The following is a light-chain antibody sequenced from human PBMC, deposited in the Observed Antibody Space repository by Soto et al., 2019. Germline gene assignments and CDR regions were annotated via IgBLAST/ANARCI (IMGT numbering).Light chain of an antibody. V-gene: IGLV4-69*01. Sequence: QSVLTQSPSASASLGASVKLTCTLSSGHSSYAIAWHQQQPERGPRYLMKLNTDGTHRKGDGIPDRFSASRSGAECHLTISSLQPGDEADYSCQNWRTGIVVFGGGTKVTVL. J-gene: IGLJ2*01. CDR3: QNWRTGIVV. CDR2: LNTDGTH. CDR1: SGHSSYA.